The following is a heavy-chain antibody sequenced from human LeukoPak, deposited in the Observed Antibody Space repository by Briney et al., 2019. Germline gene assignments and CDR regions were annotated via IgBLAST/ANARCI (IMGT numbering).Heavy chain of an antibody. J-gene: IGHJ4*02. Sequence: PGGSLRLSCAASGFTFDHFAIHWVRQAPGKGLEWVSLISGDGADPYYADSVKGRFTISRDNSKNSVFLQMNSLRPEDTAFYYCGRASEQQVINWGRGVLVTVSS. V-gene: IGHV3-43*02. CDR3: GRASEQQVIN. CDR2: ISGDGADP. CDR1: GFTFDHFA. D-gene: IGHD2-21*01.